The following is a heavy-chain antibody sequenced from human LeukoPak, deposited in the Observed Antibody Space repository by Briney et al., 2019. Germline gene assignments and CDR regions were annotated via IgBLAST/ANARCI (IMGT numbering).Heavy chain of an antibody. Sequence: SETLSLTCTVSGDSFSSSSHYWGWLRQPPGRGLEWIGSIRNSGNTYYSPSLKSRVTISVDTSKNQFSLKLSSVTAADTAVYYCARHVYGEYGPGDYWGQGILVTVSS. CDR1: GDSFSSSSHY. D-gene: IGHD4-17*01. CDR2: IRNSGNT. V-gene: IGHV4-39*01. CDR3: ARHVYGEYGPGDY. J-gene: IGHJ4*02.